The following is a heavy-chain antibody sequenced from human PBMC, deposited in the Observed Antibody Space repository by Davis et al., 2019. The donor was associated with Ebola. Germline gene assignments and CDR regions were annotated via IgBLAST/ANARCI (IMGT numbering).Heavy chain of an antibody. D-gene: IGHD2-8*02. J-gene: IGHJ4*02. CDR3: ARGPPGAFFDY. Sequence: MPSETLSLTCAVSGDSISSTNWWIWVRQPPGKGLEWIGEIYNSGRTNYNPSLKSRVTISVDKSKNQFSLKLSSVTAADTALYYCARGPPGAFFDYWGQGALVTVSS. CDR2: IYNSGRT. CDR1: GDSISSTNW. V-gene: IGHV4-4*02.